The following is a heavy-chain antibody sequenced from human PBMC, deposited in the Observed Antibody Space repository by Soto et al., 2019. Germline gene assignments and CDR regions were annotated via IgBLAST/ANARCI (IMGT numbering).Heavy chain of an antibody. V-gene: IGHV4-34*01. CDR3: ARGRRDIVVVPAAPRGWFDP. CDR2: INHSGST. Sequence: QVQLQQWGAGLLKPSETLSLTCAVYGGSFSGYYWSWIRQPPGKGLEWIGEINHSGSTNYNPSLKSRVTISVDTSKNQFSLKLSSATAADTAVYYCARGRRDIVVVPAAPRGWFDPWGQGTLVTVSS. CDR1: GGSFSGYY. D-gene: IGHD2-2*01. J-gene: IGHJ5*02.